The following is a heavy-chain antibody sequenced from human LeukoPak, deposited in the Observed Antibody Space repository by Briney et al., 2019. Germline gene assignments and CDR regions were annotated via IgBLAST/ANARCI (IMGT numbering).Heavy chain of an antibody. CDR1: GLSINSYSIY. D-gene: IGHD3-16*02. J-gene: IGHJ4*02. CDR3: ARAPNYRRYSFHS. CDR2: ITFSGIA. Sequence: SETLSLSCNASGLSINSYSIYWVWIRQSSGKGLEWIVGITFSGIAHYNPSLKSQVTISLDTSSNQFSLKLTFVTATDTAVYSCARAPNYRRYSFHSWGQGTMVTVSS. V-gene: IGHV4-39*01.